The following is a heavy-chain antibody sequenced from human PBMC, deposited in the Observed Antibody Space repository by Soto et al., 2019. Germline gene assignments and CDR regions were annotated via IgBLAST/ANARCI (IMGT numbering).Heavy chain of an antibody. CDR3: ARDSKGLERRAEYYYGMDV. V-gene: IGHV1-69*12. CDR1: GGTFSSYA. CDR2: IIPIFGTA. D-gene: IGHD1-1*01. Sequence: QVQLVQSGAEVKKPGSSVKVSCKASGGTFSSYAISWVRQAPGQGLEWMGGIIPIFGTANYAQKFQGRVTSTADEATSTAYMELSSLRSEDTAVYYCARDSKGLERRAEYYYGMDVWGQGTTVTVSS. J-gene: IGHJ6*02.